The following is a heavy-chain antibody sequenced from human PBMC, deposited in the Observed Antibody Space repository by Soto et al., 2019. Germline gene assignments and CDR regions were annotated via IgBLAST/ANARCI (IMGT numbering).Heavy chain of an antibody. V-gene: IGHV3-9*01. Sequence: EVQLVESGGGLVQSGRSLRLSCAAPGFIFDDYAMHWVRQAPGKGLEWVSGISWNSGNIVYADSVKGRFTISRDNAKNSLYMYRNSLRAEDTALYYCAKDRDYGEWEYAMDVWGQGTTVTVSS. CDR2: ISWNSGNI. CDR1: GFIFDDYA. D-gene: IGHD4-17*01. CDR3: AKDRDYGEWEYAMDV. J-gene: IGHJ6*02.